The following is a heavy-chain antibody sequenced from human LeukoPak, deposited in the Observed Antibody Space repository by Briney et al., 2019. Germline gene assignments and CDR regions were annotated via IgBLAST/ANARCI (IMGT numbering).Heavy chain of an antibody. D-gene: IGHD5-18*01. CDR2: ISWNSGSI. CDR3: AKGRGYSYGSIIDY. CDR1: GFTFDDYV. Sequence: GGSLRLSCAASGFTFDDYVMHWVRQAPGKGLEWVSGISWNSGSIGYADSVKGRFTISRDNAKNSLYLQMNSLRAEDTALYYCAKGRGYSYGSIIDYRGQGTLVTVSS. J-gene: IGHJ4*02. V-gene: IGHV3-9*01.